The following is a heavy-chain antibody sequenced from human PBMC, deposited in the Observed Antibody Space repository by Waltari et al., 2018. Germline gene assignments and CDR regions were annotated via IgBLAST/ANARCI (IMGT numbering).Heavy chain of an antibody. J-gene: IGHJ3*01. Sequence: QVQLQESGPGVVKASETLSLTCAVSGDSFSGYYWAWIRQPPGKGLEWIGYISGSSGRTDYNPSLTSRVTISRDTSRNQFSLKLSSVTAAYTAVYYCVRDDIAAGDAFDFWGQGLRVTVSS. D-gene: IGHD6-13*01. CDR1: GDSFSGYY. V-gene: IGHV4-59*12. CDR3: VRDDIAAGDAFDF. CDR2: ISGSSGRT.